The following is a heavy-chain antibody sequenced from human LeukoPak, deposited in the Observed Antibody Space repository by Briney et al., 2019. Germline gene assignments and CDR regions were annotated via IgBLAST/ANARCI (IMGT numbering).Heavy chain of an antibody. Sequence: SETLSLTCAVYGGSFSGYYWSWIRQPPGNWLEWIGEINHSGSTNYNPSLKSRVTISVDTSKNQFSLKLSSVTAADTAVYYCARGRALRGVRSFDYWGQGTLVTVSS. CDR2: INHSGST. CDR3: ARGRALRGVRSFDY. V-gene: IGHV4-34*01. J-gene: IGHJ4*02. D-gene: IGHD3-10*01. CDR1: GGSFSGYY.